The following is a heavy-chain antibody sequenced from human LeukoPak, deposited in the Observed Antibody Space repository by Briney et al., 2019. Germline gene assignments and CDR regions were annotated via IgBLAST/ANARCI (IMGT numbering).Heavy chain of an antibody. CDR1: GGSTSSSSYY. CDR2: IYYSGST. Sequence: SETLSLTCTVSGGSTSSSSYYWGWIRQPPGKGLEWIGSIYYSGSTYYNPSLKSRVTISVDTSKNQFSLKLSSVTAADTAVYYCARDDAFDIWGQGTMVTVSS. CDR3: ARDDAFDI. J-gene: IGHJ3*02. V-gene: IGHV4-39*07.